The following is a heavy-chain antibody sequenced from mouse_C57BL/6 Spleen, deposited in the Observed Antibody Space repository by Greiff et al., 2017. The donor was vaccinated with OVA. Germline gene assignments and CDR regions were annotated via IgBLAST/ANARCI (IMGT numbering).Heavy chain of an antibody. CDR3: ARSGLDSDSMDY. J-gene: IGHJ4*01. V-gene: IGHV1-80*01. CDR2: IYPGDGDT. CDR1: GYAFSSYW. D-gene: IGHD2-12*01. Sequence: QVQLKESGAELVKPGASVKISCKASGYAFSSYWMNWVKQRPGKGLEWIGQIYPGDGDTNYNGKFKGKATLTADTSSSTAYMQLSSLTSEDSAVYFCARSGLDSDSMDYWGQGTSVTVSS.